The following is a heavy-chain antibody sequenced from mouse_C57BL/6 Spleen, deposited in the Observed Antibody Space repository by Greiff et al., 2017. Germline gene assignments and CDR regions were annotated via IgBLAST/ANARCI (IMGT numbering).Heavy chain of an antibody. CDR2: ILPGSGST. CDR1: GYTFTGYW. Sequence: QVQLQQSGAELMKPGASVKLSCKATGYTFTGYWIEWVKQRPGHGLEWIGEILPGSGSTNYNEKFKGKATFTADTSSNTAYMQLSSLTTEDSAIYYCARGSTTVVARRGYYAMDYWGQGTSVTVSS. D-gene: IGHD1-1*01. V-gene: IGHV1-9*01. CDR3: ARGSTTVVARRGYYAMDY. J-gene: IGHJ4*01.